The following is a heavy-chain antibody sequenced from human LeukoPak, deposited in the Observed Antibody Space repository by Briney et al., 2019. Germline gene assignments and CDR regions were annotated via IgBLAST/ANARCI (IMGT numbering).Heavy chain of an antibody. V-gene: IGHV3-74*03. CDR1: GLTFSGYW. CDR2: INSDGRDT. J-gene: IGHJ4*02. Sequence: GGSLRLSCAASGLTFSGYWMHWVRQAPGKGLVWVSRINSDGRDTKYADSVKGRFTISRDNAKISLYLQMNSLRAEDTAVYYCASQFWWAAVAGTTLDYWGQGTLVTVSS. D-gene: IGHD6-19*01. CDR3: ASQFWWAAVAGTTLDY.